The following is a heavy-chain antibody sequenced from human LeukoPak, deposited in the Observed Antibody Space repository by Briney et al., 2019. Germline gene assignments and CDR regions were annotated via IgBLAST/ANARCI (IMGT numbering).Heavy chain of an antibody. V-gene: IGHV3-21*01. CDR2: IRSSSSYI. CDR1: GFPFSSYS. CDR3: ARGAHYMDV. J-gene: IGHJ6*03. Sequence: PGGSLRLSCAASGFPFSSYSMNWVRQAPGKGLEWVSSIRSSSSYIYCADSVKGRFTISRGDAKNSLYLQMNSLRAEDTAVYYCARGAHYMDVWGKGTTVTVSS.